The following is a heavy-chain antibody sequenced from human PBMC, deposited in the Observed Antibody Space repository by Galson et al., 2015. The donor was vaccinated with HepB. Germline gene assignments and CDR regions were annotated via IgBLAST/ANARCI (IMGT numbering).Heavy chain of an antibody. CDR3: ARISGYDYAFDI. J-gene: IGHJ3*02. CDR2: INAGNGNT. CDR1: GYTFTSYA. Sequence: SCKASGYTFTSYAMHWVRQAPGQRLEWMGWINAGNGNTKYSQKFQGRVTITRDTSASTAYMELSSLRSEDTAVYYCARISGYDYAFDIWGQGTMVTVSS. V-gene: IGHV1-3*01. D-gene: IGHD5-12*01.